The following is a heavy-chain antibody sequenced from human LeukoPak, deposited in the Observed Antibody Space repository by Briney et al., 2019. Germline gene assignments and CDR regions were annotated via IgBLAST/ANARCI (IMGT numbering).Heavy chain of an antibody. CDR1: GYTFTGYY. V-gene: IGHV1-2*02. D-gene: IGHD3-9*01. CDR2: INPNSGGT. J-gene: IGHJ4*02. Sequence: ASVKVSCKASGYTFTGYYMHWVRQAPGQGLEWMGWINPNSGGTNYAQKFQGRVTMTRDTSISTAYMELSRLRSDDTAVYYCAREAYDILTGYLYYFDYWGQGTLVTVSS. CDR3: AREAYDILTGYLYYFDY.